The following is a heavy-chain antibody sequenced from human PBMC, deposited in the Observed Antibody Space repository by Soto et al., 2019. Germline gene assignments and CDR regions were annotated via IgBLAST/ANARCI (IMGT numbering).Heavy chain of an antibody. Sequence: GGSLRLSCAASGFTFSSYAMHWVRQAPGKGLEWVAVISYDGSNKYYADSVKGRFTISRDNSKNTLYLQMNSLRAEDTAVYYCXNLLLWFGELPTTGMDVWGLGTTVTVSS. CDR3: XNLLLWFGELPTTGMDV. V-gene: IGHV3-30-3*01. D-gene: IGHD3-10*01. CDR1: GFTFSSYA. CDR2: ISYDGSNK. J-gene: IGHJ6*02.